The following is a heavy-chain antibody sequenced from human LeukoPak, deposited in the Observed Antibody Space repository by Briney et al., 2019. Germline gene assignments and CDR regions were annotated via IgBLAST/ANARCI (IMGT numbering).Heavy chain of an antibody. CDR1: GFTFSSYA. J-gene: IGHJ3*02. D-gene: IGHD6-6*01. V-gene: IGHV3-9*03. Sequence: GGSLRLSCAASGFTFSSYAMSWVRQAPGKGLEWVSGISWNSGSIGYADSVKGRFTISRDNAKNSLYLQMNSLRAEDMALYYCAKGLRSSVLGGMGRGAFDIWGQGTMVTVSS. CDR3: AKGLRSSVLGGMGRGAFDI. CDR2: ISWNSGSI.